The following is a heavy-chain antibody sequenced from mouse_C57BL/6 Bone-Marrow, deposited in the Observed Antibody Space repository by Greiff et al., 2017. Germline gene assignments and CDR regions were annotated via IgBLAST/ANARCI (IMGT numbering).Heavy chain of an antibody. CDR1: GYTFTSYG. CDR2: IYPRSGNT. D-gene: IGHD4-1*01. CDR3: GREGTGTDAY. V-gene: IGHV1-81*01. J-gene: IGHJ3*01. Sequence: QVTLKVSGAELARPGASVKLSCKASGYTFTSYGISWVQQRTGQGLEWIGEIYPRSGNTYYNEKFKGKATLTADKSSSTVYMELRSLKVEDSAVYLCGREGTGTDAYWGQGTLVTVSA.